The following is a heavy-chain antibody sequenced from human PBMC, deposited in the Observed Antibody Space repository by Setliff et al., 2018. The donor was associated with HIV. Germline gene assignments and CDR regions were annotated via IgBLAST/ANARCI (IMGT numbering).Heavy chain of an antibody. J-gene: IGHJ4*02. CDR2: IYYSGST. Sequence: SETLSLTCTVSGASMGRHYWSWIRQPPGKGLEWIGNIYYSGSTNYNPSLKSRVTISVDRSQNHFSLKLSSVTAADTAVYYCAREVDYYDSSRYLLLYYFDSWGQGTLVTVSS. CDR3: AREVDYYDSSRYLLLYYFDS. D-gene: IGHD3-22*01. V-gene: IGHV4-59*11. CDR1: GASMGRHY.